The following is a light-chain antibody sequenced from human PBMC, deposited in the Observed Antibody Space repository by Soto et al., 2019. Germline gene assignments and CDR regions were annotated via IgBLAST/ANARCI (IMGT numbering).Light chain of an antibody. CDR1: QSGFGTY. CDR3: HQYGNSPWT. J-gene: IGKJ1*01. V-gene: IGKV3-20*01. Sequence: EIVLMQSPDTLSLSPGERATLSCRASQSGFGTYLAWFQHKPGQAPRLLIYTASSRATGIPDRFGGSGSGTEFTLTISRVEPEDFAVYYCHQYGNSPWTVGQGTKVDMK. CDR2: TAS.